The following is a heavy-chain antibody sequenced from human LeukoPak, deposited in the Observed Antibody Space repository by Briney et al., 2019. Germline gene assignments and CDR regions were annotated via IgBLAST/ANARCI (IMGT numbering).Heavy chain of an antibody. Sequence: TSQTLSLTCTVSGGSISSGSYYWSWIRQPAGKGLEWIGRICTSGSTNYNPSLKSRVTISVDTSKNQFSLKLSSVTAADTAVYYCARGGSFFCSSTSCYRGRYNWFDPWGQGTLVTVSS. CDR3: ARGGSFFCSSTSCYRGRYNWFDP. CDR2: ICTSGST. J-gene: IGHJ5*02. D-gene: IGHD2-2*01. CDR1: GGSISSGSYY. V-gene: IGHV4-61*02.